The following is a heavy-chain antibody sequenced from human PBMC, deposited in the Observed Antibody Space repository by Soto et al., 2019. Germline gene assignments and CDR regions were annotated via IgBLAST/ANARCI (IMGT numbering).Heavy chain of an antibody. CDR1: GGSFSDYA. CDR2: IIPMLGIA. J-gene: IGHJ6*02. V-gene: IGHV1-69*01. D-gene: IGHD3-22*01. Sequence: QVQLVQSGAEVKKPGSLVKVSCQASGGSFSDYAISWVRQAPGQGLEWMGGIIPMLGIADNAQKFQGRVIITADEYTSTVYMELSSLRSEDTAVYYCARDGDYYDSSGFQRDYHYYGMDVWGQGTTVTVAS. CDR3: ARDGDYYDSSGFQRDYHYYGMDV.